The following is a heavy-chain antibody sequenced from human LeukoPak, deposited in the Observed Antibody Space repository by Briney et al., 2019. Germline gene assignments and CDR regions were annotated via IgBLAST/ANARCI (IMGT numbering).Heavy chain of an antibody. CDR1: GFSFSGHW. CDR2: ISPAGSTT. CDR3: ARGPSSNWSGLDF. J-gene: IGHJ4*02. D-gene: IGHD6-13*01. V-gene: IGHV3-74*01. Sequence: GGSLRLSCAASGFSFSGHWMHWARQLPGKGLAWVSRISPAGSTTSYADSVKGRFTVSRDNAKNTLYLQVNNLRAEDTAVYYCARGPSSNWSGLDFWGQGTLLTVSS.